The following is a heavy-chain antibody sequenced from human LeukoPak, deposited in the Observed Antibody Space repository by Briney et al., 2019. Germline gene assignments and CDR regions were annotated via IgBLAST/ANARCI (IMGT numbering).Heavy chain of an antibody. CDR2: IRSKAYGGTT. CDR1: GXTFGDYA. CDR3: TRYCSGGSCYGAFDI. J-gene: IGHJ3*02. D-gene: IGHD2-15*01. V-gene: IGHV3-49*03. Sequence: PGGSLRLSCTASGXTFGDYAMSWFRQAPGKGLEWVVFIRSKAYGGTTEYAASVKGRFTISRDDSKSIAYLQMNSLKTEDTAVYYCTRYCSGGSCYGAFDIWGQGTMVTVSS.